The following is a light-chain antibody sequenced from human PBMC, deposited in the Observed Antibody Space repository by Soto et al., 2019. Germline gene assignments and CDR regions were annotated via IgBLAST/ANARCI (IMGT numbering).Light chain of an antibody. Sequence: QSALTQPASVSGSPGQLITISCTGTSRDVGGYNYVSWYQQYPGKAPKLMIFDVSNRPSGVSNRFSGSKSGNTASLTISGLQAEDEAHYYCSSYTSSSTLEVFGTGTKVTVL. CDR3: SSYTSSSTLEV. V-gene: IGLV2-14*01. CDR2: DVS. CDR1: SRDVGGYNY. J-gene: IGLJ1*01.